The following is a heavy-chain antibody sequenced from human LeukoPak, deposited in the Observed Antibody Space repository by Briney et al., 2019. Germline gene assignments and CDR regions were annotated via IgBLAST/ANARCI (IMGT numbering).Heavy chain of an antibody. Sequence: SQTLSLTCAISGDSVSSNSAARNWIRQSPSRGLEWLGRTYYRSKWYSDYAVSVKSRITINPDTSKNQFSLQLNSVTPEDTAVYYCARDLGITGTTTRFYYYYGMDVWGQGTTVTVSS. CDR1: GDSVSSNSAA. CDR3: ARDLGITGTTTRFYYYYGMDV. D-gene: IGHD1-7*01. CDR2: TYYRSKWYS. V-gene: IGHV6-1*01. J-gene: IGHJ6*02.